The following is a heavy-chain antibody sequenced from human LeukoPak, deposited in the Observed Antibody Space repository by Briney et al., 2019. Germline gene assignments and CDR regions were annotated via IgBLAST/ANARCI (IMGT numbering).Heavy chain of an antibody. CDR2: INPDSGDT. CDR1: GYTFTAYY. J-gene: IGHJ4*02. Sequence: ASVTVSCKASGYTFTAYYMHWVRQAPGQGLEWMGWINPDSGDTIYAQKFQGRVTVTRDTSITTAYMELSRLRFDDTAVYYCASGARHYYGSGSYVYWGQGTLVTVS. CDR3: ASGARHYYGSGSYVY. V-gene: IGHV1-2*02. D-gene: IGHD3-10*01.